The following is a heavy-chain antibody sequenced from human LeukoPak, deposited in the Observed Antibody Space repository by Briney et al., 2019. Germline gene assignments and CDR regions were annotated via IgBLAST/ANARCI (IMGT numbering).Heavy chain of an antibody. CDR1: GFTVSSNY. V-gene: IGHV3-66*04. Sequence: GGSLRLSCAASGFTVSSNYMSWVRQAPGKGLEWVSVIYSDNSTYYADSVKGRFTISRDNSKNTLYLQMNSLRAEDTAVYYCARQPFGPGTYLQYWGQGTLVTVSS. D-gene: IGHD3-10*01. J-gene: IGHJ1*01. CDR2: IYSDNST. CDR3: ARQPFGPGTYLQY.